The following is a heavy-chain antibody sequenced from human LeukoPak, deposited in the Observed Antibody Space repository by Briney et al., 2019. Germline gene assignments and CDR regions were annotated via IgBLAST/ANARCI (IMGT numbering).Heavy chain of an antibody. J-gene: IGHJ3*02. CDR2: INPSSGDT. Sequence: GASVKVSCKASGYIFTDYYMHWMRQAPGQGLEWMGWINPSSGDTNYVQKFQGRVTMTRDTSINTAYMELSRLRSDDTAVYYCARDPPGSSTSRQIFDIWGQGTMVTVSS. CDR3: ARDPPGSSTSRQIFDI. D-gene: IGHD1-1*01. CDR1: GYIFTDYY. V-gene: IGHV1-2*02.